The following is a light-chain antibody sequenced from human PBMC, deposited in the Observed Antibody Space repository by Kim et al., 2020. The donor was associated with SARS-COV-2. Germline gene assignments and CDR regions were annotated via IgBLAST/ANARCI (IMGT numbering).Light chain of an antibody. CDR1: ISDVGGHNF. CDR3: SSYTDSSTVI. J-gene: IGLJ2*01. Sequence: GQPVPISCTGSISDVGGHNFVSWYQQHPGKAPKLMIYDVSIRPSGVSYRFSGSKSGNTASLTIAGLQADDEADYYCSSYTDSSTVIFGGGTQLTVL. CDR2: DVS. V-gene: IGLV2-14*03.